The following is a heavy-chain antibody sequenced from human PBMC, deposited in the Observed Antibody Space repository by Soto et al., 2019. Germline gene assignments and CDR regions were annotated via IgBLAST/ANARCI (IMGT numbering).Heavy chain of an antibody. D-gene: IGHD6-19*01. CDR3: ARDGSSSWFDS. CDR2: VYYNGKS. CDR1: GGSISGSSDY. V-gene: IGHV4-61*01. J-gene: IGHJ5*01. Sequence: LSLTCTVSGGSISGSSDYWSWIRQPPGRGLEWIGYVYYNGKSNYNPSLKSRISFSVDTSKNQFSLRLRSVTAADTAVYFCARDGSSSWFDSWGQGALVTVSS.